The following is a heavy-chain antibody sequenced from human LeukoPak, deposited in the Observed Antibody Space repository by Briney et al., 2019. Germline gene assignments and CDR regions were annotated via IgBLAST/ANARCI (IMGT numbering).Heavy chain of an antibody. J-gene: IGHJ4*02. D-gene: IGHD1-26*01. Sequence: SGTLSLTCGVSGGSISGTNWWSWVRPPPGQGLEWIGEISLRGLTNYNPSLRSRLTMSLDESKNQVSLNLTSVTAADTAVYYCSRESGPFSPFGFWGQGTLVSVHS. CDR1: GGSISGTNW. CDR3: SRESGPFSPFGF. V-gene: IGHV4-4*02. CDR2: ISLRGLT.